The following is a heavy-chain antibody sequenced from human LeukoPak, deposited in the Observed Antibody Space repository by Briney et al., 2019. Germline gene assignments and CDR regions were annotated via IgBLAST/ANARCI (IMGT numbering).Heavy chain of an antibody. CDR3: ARGTPDYGDDFDY. J-gene: IGHJ4*02. CDR1: GFTVSSNY. CDR2: IYSGGRT. V-gene: IGHV3-53*01. Sequence: GGSLRLSCAASGFTVSSNYMSWVRQAPGKGLEWVSVIYSGGRTYYADSVKGRFTISRDNSKNTLYLQMNSLRAEDTAVYYCARGTPDYGDDFDYWGQGTLVTVSS. D-gene: IGHD4-17*01.